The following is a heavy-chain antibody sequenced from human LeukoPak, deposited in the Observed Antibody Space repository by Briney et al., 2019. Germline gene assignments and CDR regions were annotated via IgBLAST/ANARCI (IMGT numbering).Heavy chain of an antibody. CDR3: ARGEDY. CDR1: GFTFHFYS. V-gene: IGHV3-48*02. CDR2: ISSRSSTI. J-gene: IGHJ4*02. Sequence: GGSLRLSCAASGFTFHFYSMTWVRQARGKGLEWVSYISSRSSTIYYTDSVKGRFTVSRDNAKNSLNLQMNSLRDEDTAVYYCARGEDYWGQGTLVTVSS.